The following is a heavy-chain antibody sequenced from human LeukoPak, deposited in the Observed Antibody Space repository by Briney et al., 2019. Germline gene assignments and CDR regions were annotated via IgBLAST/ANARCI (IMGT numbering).Heavy chain of an antibody. Sequence: SETLSLTCTVSGGSISSYYWSWIRQPPGKGLEWIGYIYTSGGTNYNPSLKSRVTISVDTSKNQFSLKLSSVTAADTAVYYCARLGFGEYYFDYWGQGTLVTVSS. CDR1: GGSISSYY. CDR2: IYTSGGT. D-gene: IGHD3-10*01. CDR3: ARLGFGEYYFDY. J-gene: IGHJ4*02. V-gene: IGHV4-4*09.